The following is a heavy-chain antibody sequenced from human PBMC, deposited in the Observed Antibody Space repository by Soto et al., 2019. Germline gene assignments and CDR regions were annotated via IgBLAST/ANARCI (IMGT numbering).Heavy chain of an antibody. CDR1: GGTFSSYA. CDR2: IIPIFGTA. J-gene: IGHJ4*02. V-gene: IGHV1-69*12. CDR3: ASHGYSYGYHFDY. Sequence: QVQLVQSGAEVKKHGSSVKVYCKASGGTFSSYAISWVRQAPGQGLEWMGGIIPIFGTANYAQKFQGRFTIIANESTSTAYRELSSLRNEDTAVYYCASHGYSYGYHFDYWGQGTVVTVSS. D-gene: IGHD5-18*01.